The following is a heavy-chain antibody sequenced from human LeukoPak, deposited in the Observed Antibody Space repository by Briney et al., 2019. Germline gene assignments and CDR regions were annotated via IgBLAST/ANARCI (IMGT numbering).Heavy chain of an antibody. J-gene: IGHJ4*02. Sequence: PGGSLRLSCAASGFTFSSYWVHWVRQAPGKGLVWVSRINTDGSSTSYADSVKGRFTIPRDNAKNTLYLQMNSLRAEDTAVYYCARASSRYQLPFYWGQGTLVTVSS. CDR1: GFTFSSYW. CDR3: ARASSRYQLPFY. CDR2: INTDGSST. D-gene: IGHD2-2*01. V-gene: IGHV3-74*01.